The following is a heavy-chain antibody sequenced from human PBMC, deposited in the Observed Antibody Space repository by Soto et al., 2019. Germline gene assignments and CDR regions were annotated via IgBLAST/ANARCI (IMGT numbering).Heavy chain of an antibody. Sequence: HVQLVQSGAEVKKPGASLKVSCKASGYTFISYGVSWVRQAPGQGLEWLGWISPYNGNTNYAQKFQGRITMTTDTSTSTVYMDLRSLITDDTAFYYCARDQTKWLTDAFDIWGQGTMVVVSS. J-gene: IGHJ3*02. V-gene: IGHV1-18*01. CDR2: ISPYNGNT. CDR3: ARDQTKWLTDAFDI. CDR1: GYTFISYG. D-gene: IGHD5-12*01.